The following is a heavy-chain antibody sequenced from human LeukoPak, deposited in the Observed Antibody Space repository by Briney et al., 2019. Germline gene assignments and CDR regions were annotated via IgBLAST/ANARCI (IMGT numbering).Heavy chain of an antibody. D-gene: IGHD4-17*01. V-gene: IGHV4-4*02. J-gene: IGHJ4*02. Sequence: SGTLSLTCAVSGGSISSSNWWNWVRQPPGKGLEWIGEIYHSGSTNYNPSLKSRVTISVDKPKNQFSLKLSSVTAADTAVYYCARDTDYGENQVLDFWGQGTLVTVSS. CDR3: ARDTDYGENQVLDF. CDR2: IYHSGST. CDR1: GGSISSSNW.